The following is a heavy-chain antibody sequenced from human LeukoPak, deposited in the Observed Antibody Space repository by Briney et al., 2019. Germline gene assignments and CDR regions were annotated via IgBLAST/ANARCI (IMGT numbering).Heavy chain of an antibody. Sequence: PGGSLRLSCTASGFIFTSYSMNWVRQAPGKGLEWVATMTRSSAIFYADSVKGRFTISRDNAKNSVYLQMNSLRDEDTAVYSCARAQTMFWEFDGFDIWGRGTKVTVSS. J-gene: IGHJ3*02. V-gene: IGHV3-48*02. D-gene: IGHD3-10*02. CDR1: GFIFTSYS. CDR2: MTRSSAI. CDR3: ARAQTMFWEFDGFDI.